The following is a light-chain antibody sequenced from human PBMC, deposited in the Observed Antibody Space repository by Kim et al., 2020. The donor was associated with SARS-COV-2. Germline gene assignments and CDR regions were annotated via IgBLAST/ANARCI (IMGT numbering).Light chain of an antibody. CDR3: QQCKGAPWT. Sequence: ASVGDRVTITCRASQGISNYLAWYQQKPGKVPKLLIYAASALRSGVPSRFSGSGSGTDFTLTITSLQPEDVAVYYCQQCKGAPWTFGHGTKVDTK. V-gene: IGKV1-27*01. CDR2: AAS. CDR1: QGISNY. J-gene: IGKJ1*01.